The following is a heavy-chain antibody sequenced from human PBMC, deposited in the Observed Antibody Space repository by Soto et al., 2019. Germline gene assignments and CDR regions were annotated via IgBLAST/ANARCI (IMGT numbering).Heavy chain of an antibody. CDR1: GYTFGNYW. V-gene: IGHV5-51*01. CDR3: ARAHGNCTATTCFRSGYFAL. CDR2: IYPGDSDT. D-gene: IGHD2-8*02. J-gene: IGHJ2*01. Sequence: GESLKISCQGSGYTFGNYWIAWVRQMPGKGLEWMGIIYPGDSDTTYSPSFQGQVLISADKSISTTYLQWSSVKASDTAIYYCARAHGNCTATTCFRSGYFALWGRGTRVTVAS.